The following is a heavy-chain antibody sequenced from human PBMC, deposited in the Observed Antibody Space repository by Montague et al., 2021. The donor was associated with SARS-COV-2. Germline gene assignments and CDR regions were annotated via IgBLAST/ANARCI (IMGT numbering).Heavy chain of an antibody. Sequence: SLRLSGAASGFTFSRYAMHWVRQAPGRGLEWVAVISYDVSNQYYSDSVXVRFTISRDNSKNTLYLQMNSLRAEDTAVYYCARDYRYYDFWSGYSKGQNYYYYYYMDVWGKGTTVTVSS. CDR1: GFTFSRYA. CDR2: ISYDVSNQ. J-gene: IGHJ6*03. CDR3: ARDYRYYDFWSGYSKGQNYYYYYYMDV. V-gene: IGHV3-30*04. D-gene: IGHD3-3*01.